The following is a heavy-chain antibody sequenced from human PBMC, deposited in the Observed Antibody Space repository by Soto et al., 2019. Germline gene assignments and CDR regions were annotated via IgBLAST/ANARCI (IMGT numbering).Heavy chain of an antibody. CDR1: GGSISSSTFY. CDR2: IYYSRNT. V-gene: IGHV4-39*01. D-gene: IGHD3-16*01. CDR3: AAGGVHNVGWFDP. J-gene: IGHJ5*02. Sequence: PSETLSLTCTVSGGSISSSTFYWGWIRQPPGKGLEWVGTIYYSRNTYYNPSLKSRVTISVDTSKNQLSLKLNSVTAADTAVYYCAAGGVHNVGWFDPWGQGTLGTVS.